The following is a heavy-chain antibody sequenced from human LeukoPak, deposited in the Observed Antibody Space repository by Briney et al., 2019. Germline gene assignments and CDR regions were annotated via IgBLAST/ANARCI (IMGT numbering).Heavy chain of an antibody. J-gene: IGHJ3*02. D-gene: IGHD3-22*01. CDR1: GGSFSGYY. Sequence: SETLSLTCAVYGGSFSGYYWSWIRQPPGKGLEWIGEINHSGSTNYNPSLKSRVTISVDTSKNQFSLKLSSVTAADTAVYYCAREHYYDSSGYSGSDAFDIWGQGTMVTVSS. CDR3: AREHYYDSSGYSGSDAFDI. V-gene: IGHV4-34*01. CDR2: INHSGST.